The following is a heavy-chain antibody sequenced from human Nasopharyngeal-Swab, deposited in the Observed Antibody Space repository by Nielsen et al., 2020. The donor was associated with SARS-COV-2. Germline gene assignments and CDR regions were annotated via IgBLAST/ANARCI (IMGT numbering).Heavy chain of an antibody. D-gene: IGHD3-3*01. Sequence: ASVKVSCKASGYTFTSYAMNWVRQAPGQGLEWMGWINPNTGNQTYAQGFTGRFVFSLDTSVSTAYLQISSLKAEDTAVYYCSRDEKSQGIFGVVISGQWWFDPWGQGTLVTVSS. J-gene: IGHJ5*02. CDR2: INPNTGNQ. CDR3: SRDEKSQGIFGVVISGQWWFDP. V-gene: IGHV7-4-1*02. CDR1: GYTFTSYA.